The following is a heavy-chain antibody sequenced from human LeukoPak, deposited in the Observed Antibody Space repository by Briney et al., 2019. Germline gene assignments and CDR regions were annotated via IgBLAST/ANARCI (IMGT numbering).Heavy chain of an antibody. CDR3: AREASCSSTTCYFDY. CDR2: ITSTSIYI. D-gene: IGHD2-2*01. J-gene: IGHJ4*02. Sequence: GGSLRLSCAASGFAFGTYSIHWVRQAPGKGLEWVASITSTSIYIYYGDSVKGRFIVSRDNARNSLYLQMNSLRAEDTAVYYCAREASCSSTTCYFDYWGQGTLVTVSS. CDR1: GFAFGTYS. V-gene: IGHV3-21*01.